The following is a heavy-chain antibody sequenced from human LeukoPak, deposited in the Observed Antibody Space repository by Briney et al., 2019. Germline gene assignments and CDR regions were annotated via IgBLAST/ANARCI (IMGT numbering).Heavy chain of an antibody. J-gene: IGHJ6*02. CDR1: GFTFSSYS. V-gene: IGHV3-21*01. D-gene: IGHD4-17*01. CDR2: ISSSSSYI. CDR3: ARDQYGDNPNYGMDV. Sequence: GGSLRLSCAASGFTFSSYSMNWVRQAPGKGLEWVSSISSSSSYIYYADSVKGRFTISRDNAKNSLYLQMNSLRAEDTAVYYCARDQYGDNPNYGMDVWGQGTTVTVSS.